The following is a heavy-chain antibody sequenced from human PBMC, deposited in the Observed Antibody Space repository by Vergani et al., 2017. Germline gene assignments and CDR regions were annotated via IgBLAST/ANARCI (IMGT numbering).Heavy chain of an antibody. CDR3: ARHTTYTDS. Sequence: EVELVQSGPEMRKPGESLKISCKGSEYSFGNYWIGWVRQMPGKGLEWMGIIYPADSDTRYRPSFQGQTTISADKSISTAFLQWDSLKASDTALYYCARHTTYTDSWGQGTLVTVSS. CDR2: IYPADSDT. D-gene: IGHD1-1*01. V-gene: IGHV5-51*01. CDR1: EYSFGNYW. J-gene: IGHJ4*02.